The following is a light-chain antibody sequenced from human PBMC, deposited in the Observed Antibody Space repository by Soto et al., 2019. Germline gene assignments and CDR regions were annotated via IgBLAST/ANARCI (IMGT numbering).Light chain of an antibody. J-gene: IGLJ1*01. Sequence: QSALTQPPSASGSPGQSVTISCTGTSGDVGGYNYVSWYQQHPGKAPKLMIFEVSERPSGVPDRFSASKSGNTASLTVSGLQAEDVADYYCSSYAGSNNYVFGTGTKVTVL. V-gene: IGLV2-8*01. CDR1: SGDVGGYNY. CDR2: EVS. CDR3: SSYAGSNNYV.